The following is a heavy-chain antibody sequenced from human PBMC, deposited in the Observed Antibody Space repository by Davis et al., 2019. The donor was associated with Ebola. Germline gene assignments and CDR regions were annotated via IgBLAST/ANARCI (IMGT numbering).Heavy chain of an antibody. V-gene: IGHV3-74*01. CDR3: ARGRGQLVLYYYYYYGMDV. CDR1: GFTFSSSA. D-gene: IGHD6-6*01. CDR2: INSDGSST. J-gene: IGHJ6*04. Sequence: GESLKISCAASGFTFSSSAMNWVRQAPGKGLVWVSRINSDGSSTSYADSVKGRFTISRDNAKNTLYLQMNSLRAEDTAVYYCARGRGQLVLYYYYYYGMDVWGKGTTVTVSS.